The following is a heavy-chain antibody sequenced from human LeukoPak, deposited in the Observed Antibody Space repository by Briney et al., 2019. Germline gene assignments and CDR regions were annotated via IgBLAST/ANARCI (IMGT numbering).Heavy chain of an antibody. CDR2: IYHNGRT. J-gene: IGHJ4*02. CDR3: ARIPPSRMYSSSEEVDY. V-gene: IGHV4-59*01. CDR1: GASFSNDY. Sequence: SETLSLTCTVSGASFSNDYWSWVRQAPGKGLEWIGYIYHNGRTSYNPSLKSRVTISVDTSKNQFSLKLSSVTAADTAVYYCARIPPSRMYSSSEEVDYWGQGTLVTVSS. D-gene: IGHD6-6*01.